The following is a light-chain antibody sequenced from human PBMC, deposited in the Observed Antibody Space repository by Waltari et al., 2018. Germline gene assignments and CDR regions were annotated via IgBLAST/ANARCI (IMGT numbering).Light chain of an antibody. CDR3: QQYYSYPQT. Sequence: ALRMNQSPSSPSASTGDRVLVTCRASQGISSYLAWYQQKPGKAPKLLIYAASTLQSGVPSRFSGSGSGTDFTLTISCLQSEDFATYYFQQYYSYPQTFGQGTKVEIK. CDR2: AAS. V-gene: IGKV1-8*01. CDR1: QGISSY. J-gene: IGKJ1*01.